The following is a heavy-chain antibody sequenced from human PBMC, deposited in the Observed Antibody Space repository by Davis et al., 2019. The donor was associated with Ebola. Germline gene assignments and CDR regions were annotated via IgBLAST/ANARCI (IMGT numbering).Heavy chain of an antibody. CDR3: ARGDFRGNERDY. CDR1: GGSFSDYY. Sequence: MPSETLSLTCAVYGGSFSDYYWSWIRQPPGKGLEWIGEINHSGSTNYSPSLKSRVTISIDTSKNQFSLRLNSVAAADTAVYYCARGDFRGNERDYWGQGTLVTVSS. J-gene: IGHJ4*02. V-gene: IGHV4-34*01. CDR2: INHSGST. D-gene: IGHD4-23*01.